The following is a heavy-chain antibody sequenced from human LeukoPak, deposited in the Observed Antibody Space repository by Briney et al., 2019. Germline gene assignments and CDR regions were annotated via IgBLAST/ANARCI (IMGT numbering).Heavy chain of an antibody. J-gene: IGHJ3*02. Sequence: GGSLRLSCAASGFTFSSYSMNWVRQAPGKGLEWVSYISSSSTTTYYADSVKGRFTISRDNAKNSLYLQMNSLRAEDTAVYYCARDRGYYDNLDAFDIWGQGTMVTVSS. CDR2: ISSSSTTT. CDR1: GFTFSSYS. CDR3: ARDRGYYDNLDAFDI. D-gene: IGHD3-22*01. V-gene: IGHV3-48*01.